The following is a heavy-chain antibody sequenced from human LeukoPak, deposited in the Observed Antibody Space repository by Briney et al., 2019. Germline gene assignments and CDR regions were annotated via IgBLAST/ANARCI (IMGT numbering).Heavy chain of an antibody. Sequence: GGSLRLSCAASGITVSSNYMSWVRQAPGKGLEWVSVIYSGGSTYYADSVKGRFTISRDNSKNTLYLQMNSLRAEDTAVYYCARETRRGYSYGLVYGMDVWGQGTTVTVSS. D-gene: IGHD5-18*01. J-gene: IGHJ6*02. V-gene: IGHV3-53*01. CDR1: GITVSSNY. CDR2: IYSGGST. CDR3: ARETRRGYSYGLVYGMDV.